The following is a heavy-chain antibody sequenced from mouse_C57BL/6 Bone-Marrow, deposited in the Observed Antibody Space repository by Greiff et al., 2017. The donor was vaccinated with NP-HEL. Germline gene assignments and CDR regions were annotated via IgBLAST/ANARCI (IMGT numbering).Heavy chain of an antibody. D-gene: IGHD1-1*01. CDR2: IYPGDGDT. CDR3: ARYYGSSYGFAY. V-gene: IGHV1-82*01. CDR1: GYAFSSSW. Sequence: QVQLQQSGPELVKPGASVKISCKASGYAFSSSWMNWVKQRPGKGLEWIGRIYPGDGDTNYNGKFKGKATLTADKSSSTAYMQLSSLTSEDSAVYFCARYYGSSYGFAYWGQGTLVTVSA. J-gene: IGHJ3*01.